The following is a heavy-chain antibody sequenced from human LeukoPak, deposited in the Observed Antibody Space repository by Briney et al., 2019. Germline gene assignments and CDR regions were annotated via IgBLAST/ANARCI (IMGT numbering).Heavy chain of an antibody. CDR3: ARIRSGFAWDRTDY. CDR1: GYTFTSYD. CDR2: MNPNSGNT. Sequence: ASVKVSCKASGYTFTSYDINWVRQATGQGLEWMGWMNPNSGNTGYAQKFQGRVTMTRNTSISTAYMELSSLRSEDTAVYYCARIRSGFAWDRTDYWGQGTLVTVSS. D-gene: IGHD1-26*01. V-gene: IGHV1-8*01. J-gene: IGHJ4*02.